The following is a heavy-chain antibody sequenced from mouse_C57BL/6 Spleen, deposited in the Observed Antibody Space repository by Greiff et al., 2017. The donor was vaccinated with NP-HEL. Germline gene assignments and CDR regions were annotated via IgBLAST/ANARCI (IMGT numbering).Heavy chain of an antibody. CDR3: ARAYSNSSDWYFDV. D-gene: IGHD2-5*01. CDR2: IDPSDSYT. V-gene: IGHV1-50*01. J-gene: IGHJ1*03. Sequence: QVQLQQPGAELVKPGASVKLSCKASGYTFTSYWMQWVKQRPGQGLEWIGEIDPSDSYTNYNQKFKGKATLTVDTSSSTAYMQLSSLTSEDSAVYYCARAYSNSSDWYFDVWGTGTTVTVSS. CDR1: GYTFTSYW.